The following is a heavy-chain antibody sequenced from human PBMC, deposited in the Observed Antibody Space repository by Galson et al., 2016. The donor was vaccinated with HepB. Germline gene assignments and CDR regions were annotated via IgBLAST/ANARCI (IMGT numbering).Heavy chain of an antibody. CDR1: GVVFSNYA. CDR2: IWYDGSKN. Sequence: SLRLSCAASGVVFSNYAMTWVRQAPGKGLEWVAVIWYDGSKNVYADSVKGRFTISREDPKKTVYLQMSSLRVEDTAVYYCAREDGTSQLGELPHWGPGTLVTVSS. V-gene: IGHV3-33*08. D-gene: IGHD3-16*01. J-gene: IGHJ1*01. CDR3: AREDGTSQLGELPH.